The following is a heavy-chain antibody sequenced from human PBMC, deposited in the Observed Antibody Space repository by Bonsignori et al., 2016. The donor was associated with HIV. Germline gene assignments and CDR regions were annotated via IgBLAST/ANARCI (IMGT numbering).Heavy chain of an antibody. CDR3: AREPQRDCTNGVCFSFDY. J-gene: IGHJ4*02. D-gene: IGHD2-8*01. Sequence: WVRQAPGQGLEWMGGIIPMFGTANYAQKFQDRVTITADESTSTAYMELSSLRSGDTAVYYCAREPQRDCTNGVCFSFDYWGQGTLVTVSS. CDR2: IIPMFGTA. V-gene: IGHV1-69*01.